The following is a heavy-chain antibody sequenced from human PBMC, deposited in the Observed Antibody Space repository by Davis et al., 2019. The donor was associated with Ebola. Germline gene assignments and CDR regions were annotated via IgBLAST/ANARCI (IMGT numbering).Heavy chain of an antibody. J-gene: IGHJ2*01. Sequence: ASVKVSCKASGYTFTSYAMHWVRQAPGQRLEWMGWINAGNGNTKYSQKFQGRVTITRDTSASTAYMELSSLRSDDTAVYYCARGGYYDSRARFWYFDLWGRGTLVTVSS. CDR3: ARGGYYDSRARFWYFDL. CDR2: INAGNGNT. CDR1: GYTFTSYA. D-gene: IGHD3-22*01. V-gene: IGHV1-3*01.